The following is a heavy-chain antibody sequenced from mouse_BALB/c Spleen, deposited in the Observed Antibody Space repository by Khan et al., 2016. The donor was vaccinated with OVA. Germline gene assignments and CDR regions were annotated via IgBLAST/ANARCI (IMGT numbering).Heavy chain of an antibody. Sequence: EVQLQQSGPELMKPGASVKISCKASGYSFTSYYIHWVMQSHGKSLEWIGYIDPFSGGTTYNQNFKGKATLTVDKSSSTAYILLSNLTSEDSAVYYCTRHVYVAWFTYWGQGTLVTVSA. CDR2: IDPFSGGT. CDR1: GYSFTSYY. J-gene: IGHJ3*01. V-gene: IGHV1S135*01. CDR3: TRHVYVAWFTY. D-gene: IGHD2-2*01.